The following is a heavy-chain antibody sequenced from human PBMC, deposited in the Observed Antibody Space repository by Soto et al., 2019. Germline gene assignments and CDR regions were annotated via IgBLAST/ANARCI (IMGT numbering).Heavy chain of an antibody. CDR3: AKDLTKNYYGMDV. D-gene: IGHD4-17*01. V-gene: IGHV3-23*01. CDR2: ISGSGGST. J-gene: IGHJ6*02. CDR1: GFTFTSYV. Sequence: GGSLRLSCAASGFTFTSYVIHWVRQAPGKGLEWVSGISGSGGSTYYADSVKGRFTISRDNSKNTLYLQMNSLRAEDTAVYYCAKDLTKNYYGMDVWGQGTTVTVSS.